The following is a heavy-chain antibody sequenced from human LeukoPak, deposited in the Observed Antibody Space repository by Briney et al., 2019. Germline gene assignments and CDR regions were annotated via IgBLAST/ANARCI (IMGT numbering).Heavy chain of an antibody. Sequence: PSETLSLTCAVYGGSFSGYHWSWIRQPPGKGLEWIGEINHSGSTNYNPSLKSRVTISVDTSKNQFSLKLSSVTAADTAVYYCARRGGDEYSYQYYFDYWGQGTLVTVSS. CDR2: INHSGST. CDR3: ARRGGDEYSYQYYFDY. CDR1: GGSFSGYH. D-gene: IGHD5-18*01. J-gene: IGHJ4*02. V-gene: IGHV4-34*01.